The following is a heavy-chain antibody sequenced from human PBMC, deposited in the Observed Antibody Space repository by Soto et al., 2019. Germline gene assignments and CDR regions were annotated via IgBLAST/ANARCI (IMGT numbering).Heavy chain of an antibody. CDR2: ISGSGGST. V-gene: IGHV3-23*01. CDR1: GFTFSSYA. J-gene: IGHJ4*02. CDR3: AKDFHGSGWLYYFDY. D-gene: IGHD6-19*01. Sequence: GGSLRLSCAASGFTFSSYAMSWVRQAPGKGLEWVSAISGSGGSTYYADSVKGRFTISRDNSKNTLYLQMNSLRAEDTAVYYCAKDFHGSGWLYYFDYWGQGTLVTVSS.